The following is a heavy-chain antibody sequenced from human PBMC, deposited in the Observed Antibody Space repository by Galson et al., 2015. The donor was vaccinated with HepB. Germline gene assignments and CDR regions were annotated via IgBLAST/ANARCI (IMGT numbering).Heavy chain of an antibody. CDR2: ISAYSGKT. Sequence: SVKVSCKASGYTFSNYIINWVRQAPGQGLEWMGWISAYSGKTNFAQKFPGRVTLTLYTSTSTAYMALRTLRSDDTAVYYCARGIGATGEIDDWARGTLVTVSS. CDR1: GYTFSNYI. J-gene: IGHJ4*02. CDR3: ARGIGATGEIDD. V-gene: IGHV1-18*01. D-gene: IGHD7-27*01.